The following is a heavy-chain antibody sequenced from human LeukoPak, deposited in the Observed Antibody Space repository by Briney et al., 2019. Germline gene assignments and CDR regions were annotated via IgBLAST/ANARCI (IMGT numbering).Heavy chain of an antibody. CDR3: ARHPNRGLFDY. V-gene: IGHV4-39*01. CDR1: GGSISSSSYY. CDR2: IYYSGST. Sequence: SETLSLTCTVSGGSISSSSYYWGWIRQPPGKGLEWIGSIYYSGSTYYNLSLKSRVTISVDTSKNQFSLKLSSVTAADTAVYYCARHPNRGLFDYWGQGTLVTVSS. D-gene: IGHD3/OR15-3a*01. J-gene: IGHJ4*02.